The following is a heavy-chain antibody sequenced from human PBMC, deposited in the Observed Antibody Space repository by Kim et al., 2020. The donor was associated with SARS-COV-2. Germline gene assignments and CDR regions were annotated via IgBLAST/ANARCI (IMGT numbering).Heavy chain of an antibody. CDR1: GFTFSSYG. D-gene: IGHD1-7*01. CDR3: AKDVSLELLQYNWFDP. CDR2: ISYDGSNK. Sequence: GGSLRLSCAASGFTFSSYGMHWVRQAPGKGLEWVAVISYDGSNKYYADSVKGRFTISRDNSKNTLYLQMNSPRAEDTAVYYCAKDVSLELLQYNWFDPWG. J-gene: IGHJ5*02. V-gene: IGHV3-30*18.